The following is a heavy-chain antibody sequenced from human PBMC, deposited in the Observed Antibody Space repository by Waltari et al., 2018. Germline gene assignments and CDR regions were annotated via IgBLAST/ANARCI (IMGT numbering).Heavy chain of an antibody. Sequence: EMQLVESGGGLVQPGGSLRLSCAVSGFTFSNYLMSWVRQAPGKGRECVANIKKDGSEKYYVDSVKGRFTISRDNAKNSLYLQMNSLRAEDTAVYYCASHGGSGWFAWGQGTLVTVSA. CDR3: ASHGGSGWFA. V-gene: IGHV3-7*01. D-gene: IGHD6-19*01. J-gene: IGHJ4*02. CDR2: IKKDGSEK. CDR1: GFTFSNYL.